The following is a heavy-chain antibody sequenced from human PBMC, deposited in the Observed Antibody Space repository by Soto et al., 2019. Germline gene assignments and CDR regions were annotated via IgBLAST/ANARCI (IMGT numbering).Heavy chain of an antibody. CDR1: GFTFSAYA. CDR3: ARGAYYYDSSGYSGAFDI. V-gene: IGHV3-30-3*01. Sequence: QVQLVESGGGVVQPGRSLRLSCAASGFTFSAYAMHWVRQAPGKGLEWVALISYDGSNKYYADSVKGRFTISRDNSKNTLYLQMNSVRDEDTAVYYCARGAYYYDSSGYSGAFDIWGQGTMVTVSS. CDR2: ISYDGSNK. D-gene: IGHD3-22*01. J-gene: IGHJ3*02.